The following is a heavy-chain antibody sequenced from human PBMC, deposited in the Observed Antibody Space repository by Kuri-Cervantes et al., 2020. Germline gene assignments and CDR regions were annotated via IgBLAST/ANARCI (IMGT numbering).Heavy chain of an antibody. V-gene: IGHV4-61*02. J-gene: IGHJ3*02. Sequence: LRLSCTVSGVSINSGSYYWSWIRQPAGKGLEWIGRIYTSGTTNYNPSLKSRVTISVDTSKNQFSLKLSSVTAADTAVYYCARGVWQQPVLGALDIWGQGTMVTVSS. CDR3: ARGVWQQPVLGALDI. D-gene: IGHD6-13*01. CDR1: GVSINSGSYY. CDR2: IYTSGTT.